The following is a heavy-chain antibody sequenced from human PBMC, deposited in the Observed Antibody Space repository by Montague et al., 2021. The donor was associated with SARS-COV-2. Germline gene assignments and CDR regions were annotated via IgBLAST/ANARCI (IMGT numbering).Heavy chain of an antibody. J-gene: IGHJ6*02. CDR1: GFTFSSYS. Sequence: SLRLSCVAFGFTFSSYSMNGVRQAPCKGLEWVSYISTSISTLYYXYSXKGRFTISRDNAKNSLYLQLNSLRDEDTAVSYCARDLGLVPAMVYYYYYGMDVWGQGTTVTVSS. D-gene: IGHD5-18*01. CDR2: ISTSISTL. CDR3: ARDLGLVPAMVYYYYYGMDV. V-gene: IGHV3-48*02.